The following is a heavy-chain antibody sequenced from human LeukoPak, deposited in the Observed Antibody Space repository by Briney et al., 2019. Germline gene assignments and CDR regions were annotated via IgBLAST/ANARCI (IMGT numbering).Heavy chain of an antibody. V-gene: IGHV1-46*01. J-gene: IGHJ4*02. CDR1: GYTFTSYY. Sequence: APVKVSCKASGYTFTSYYMHWVRQAPGQGLEWMGIMNPSGGGTTHAQKFQGRVTMTRDTSTGTVYMELSSLRSEDTAVYYCTSSSSEETIAHWGQGTLVTVSS. CDR3: TSSSSEETIAH. D-gene: IGHD6-6*01. CDR2: MNPSGGGT.